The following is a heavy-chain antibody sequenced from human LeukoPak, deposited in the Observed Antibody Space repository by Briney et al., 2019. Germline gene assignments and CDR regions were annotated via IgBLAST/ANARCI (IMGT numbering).Heavy chain of an antibody. V-gene: IGHV4-39*01. Sequence: SETLSLTCTVSGGSISSSSYYWGWIRQPPGKGLERIGSIYYSGSTYYNPSLKSRVTISVDTSKNQFSLKLSSVTAADTAVYYCARHALYSSSWFDAFDIWGQGTMVTVSS. CDR3: ARHALYSSSWFDAFDI. J-gene: IGHJ3*02. CDR1: GGSISSSSYY. D-gene: IGHD6-13*01. CDR2: IYYSGST.